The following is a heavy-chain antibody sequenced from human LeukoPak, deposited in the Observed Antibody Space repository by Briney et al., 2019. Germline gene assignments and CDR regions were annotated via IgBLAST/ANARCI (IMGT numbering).Heavy chain of an antibody. V-gene: IGHV4-59*07. CDR3: ARTYYYDSSGYYSDAFDI. Sequence: SDPLSLTCTVSGGSISSYYWSWIRQPPGKALEWIGYIYYSGSTNYNPSLKSRVTISVDTSKNQFSLKLSSVTAADTAVYYCARTYYYDSSGYYSDAFDIWGQGTMVTVSS. D-gene: IGHD3-22*01. CDR1: GGSISSYY. CDR2: IYYSGST. J-gene: IGHJ3*02.